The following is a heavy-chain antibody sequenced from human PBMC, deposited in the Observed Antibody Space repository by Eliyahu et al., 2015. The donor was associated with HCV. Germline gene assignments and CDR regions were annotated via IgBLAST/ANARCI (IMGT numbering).Heavy chain of an antibody. CDR1: GFTFXSXA. CDR3: AKEGTYDYVWGSYRDAFDI. Sequence: EVQLLESGGGLVQPGGSLRLSCAASGFTFXSXAXSWVRQAPGKGLEWVSAISGSGGSTYYADSVKGRFTISRDNSKNTLYLQMNSLRAEDTAVYYCAKEGTYDYVWGSYRDAFDIWGQGTMVTVSS. D-gene: IGHD3-16*02. CDR2: ISGSGGST. V-gene: IGHV3-23*01. J-gene: IGHJ3*02.